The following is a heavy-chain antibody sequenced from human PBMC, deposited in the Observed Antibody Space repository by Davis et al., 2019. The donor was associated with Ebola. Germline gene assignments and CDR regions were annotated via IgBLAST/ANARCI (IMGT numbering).Heavy chain of an antibody. D-gene: IGHD1-26*01. CDR1: GFTFNSYA. CDR3: ARDADREWETGGWFDP. CDR2: ITSSSSHI. J-gene: IGHJ5*02. V-gene: IGHV3-21*01. Sequence: PGGSLRLSCAASGFTFNSYAMNWVRQAPGKGLEWVSSITSSSSHIYYADSVKGRFTISRDNAKNSLFLQMNSLRAEDTAVYYCARDADREWETGGWFDPWGQGTLVTVSS.